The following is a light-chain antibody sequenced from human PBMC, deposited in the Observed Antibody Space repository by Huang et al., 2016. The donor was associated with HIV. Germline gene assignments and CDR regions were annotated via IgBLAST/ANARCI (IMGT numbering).Light chain of an antibody. CDR1: QSICNY. V-gene: IGKV1-39*01. Sequence: DIQMTQSPSSLSTSVGDRVTITCRASQSICNYLNWYQQKPGRAPNLLIYAASNLQSGVPSRFSGSGSWTDFTLTISSLQPEDFATYYCQHSYTTPLTFGGGTKVEIK. J-gene: IGKJ4*01. CDR3: QHSYTTPLT. CDR2: AAS.